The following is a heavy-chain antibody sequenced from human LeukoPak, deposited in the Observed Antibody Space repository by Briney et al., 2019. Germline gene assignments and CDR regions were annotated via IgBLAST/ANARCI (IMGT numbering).Heavy chain of an antibody. V-gene: IGHV4-31*03. D-gene: IGHD5-18*01. Sequence: SETLSLTCTVSGGSISSGDHYWGWIRQHPGKGLEWIAYIYYSGSTYYNPSLKSRVAISVDTSKNQFSLNLTSVTAADTAVYYCARVSGYSYNVYFGPWGQGTLVTVSS. CDR1: GGSISSGDHY. CDR2: IYYSGST. J-gene: IGHJ5*02. CDR3: ARVSGYSYNVYFGP.